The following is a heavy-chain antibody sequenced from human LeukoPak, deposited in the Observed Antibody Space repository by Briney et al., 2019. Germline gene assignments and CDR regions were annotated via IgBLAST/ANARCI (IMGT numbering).Heavy chain of an antibody. D-gene: IGHD3-16*01. CDR1: GCSISSTTYY. J-gene: IGHJ4*02. Sequence: KPSETLSLTCTVSGCSISSTTYYWGWIRRPPGKGLEWIGSIYYSGSTYYNPSLKSRTTVSVDTSKNQFSLKLSSVTAADTAVYYCVRGSTLRHYQYWGQGTLVTVSS. CDR2: IYYSGST. CDR3: VRGSTLRHYQY. V-gene: IGHV4-39*01.